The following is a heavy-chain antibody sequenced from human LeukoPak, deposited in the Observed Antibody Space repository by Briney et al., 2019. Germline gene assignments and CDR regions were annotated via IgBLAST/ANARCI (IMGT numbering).Heavy chain of an antibody. D-gene: IGHD5-24*01. V-gene: IGHV4-61*02. CDR1: GRSISSGTYD. CDR3: ARVAAAVRWLHQAGGPRHFDS. CDR2: MYNSGST. Sequence: SQTLSLTCTVSGRSISSGTYDSSWLRQPAGKGLEWIGRMYNSGSTNYNPSLKSRVIISVDTSNNQCSLKLSSVTAADTAVYFCARVAAAVRWLHQAGGPRHFDSWGQGTLVTVSS. J-gene: IGHJ4*02.